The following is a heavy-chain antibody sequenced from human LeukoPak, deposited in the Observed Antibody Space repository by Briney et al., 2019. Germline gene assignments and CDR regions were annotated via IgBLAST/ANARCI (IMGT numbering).Heavy chain of an antibody. CDR3: ARETVAGTFDY. J-gene: IGHJ4*02. Sequence: GGSLRLSCAASGFSFNDYDMHWVRQGTGKGLDWVSYISGNSGTIHYADSVRGRFTISRDNVKKSLYLQMNSLRAEDTAVYYCARETVAGTFDYWSQGTLVTVSS. CDR2: ISGNSGTI. V-gene: IGHV3-48*01. D-gene: IGHD6-19*01. CDR1: GFSFNDYD.